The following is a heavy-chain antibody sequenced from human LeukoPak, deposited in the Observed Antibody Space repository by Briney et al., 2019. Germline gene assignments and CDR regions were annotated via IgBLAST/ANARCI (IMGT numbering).Heavy chain of an antibody. J-gene: IGHJ4*02. CDR2: IKQDGSEK. CDR3: AREATWGQWYFDH. Sequence: GGSLRLSCAASGFTFSSYWMSWVRQAPGKGLEWVANIKQDGSEKYYVDSVKGRFTLSRDNPKNMLFLQMNLLTVEDTAIYYCAREATWGQWYFDHWGQGTPVTVSS. CDR1: GFTFSSYW. V-gene: IGHV3-7*01. D-gene: IGHD6-19*01.